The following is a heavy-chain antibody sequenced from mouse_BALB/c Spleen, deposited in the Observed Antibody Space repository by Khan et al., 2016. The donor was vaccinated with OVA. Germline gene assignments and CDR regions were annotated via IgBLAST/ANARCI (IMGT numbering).Heavy chain of an antibody. D-gene: IGHD2-3*01. J-gene: IGHJ3*01. Sequence: VQLVESGTELVRPGASVKLSCKASGYTFTNYWINWVKQRPGQGLEWIGNIYPSDSYTNYNQKFKDKATLTVDKSSSTASMQLSSPTSEDSAVYYGTREGVDGSSVAYWGQGTLVTVSA. V-gene: IGHV1-69*02. CDR3: TREGVDGSSVAY. CDR2: IYPSDSYT. CDR1: GYTFTNYW.